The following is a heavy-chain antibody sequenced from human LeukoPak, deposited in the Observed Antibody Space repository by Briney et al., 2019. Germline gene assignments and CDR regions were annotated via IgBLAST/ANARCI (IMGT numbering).Heavy chain of an antibody. CDR1: GFTFGSYA. Sequence: GGSLRLSCAASGFTFGSYAMHWVRQAPGKGLEWVAVISYDGSNKYYADSVKGRFTISRDNSKNTLYLQMNILRAEDTAVYYCARDLRQWLVLGAFDIWGQGTMVTVSS. D-gene: IGHD6-19*01. V-gene: IGHV3-30*01. J-gene: IGHJ3*02. CDR2: ISYDGSNK. CDR3: ARDLRQWLVLGAFDI.